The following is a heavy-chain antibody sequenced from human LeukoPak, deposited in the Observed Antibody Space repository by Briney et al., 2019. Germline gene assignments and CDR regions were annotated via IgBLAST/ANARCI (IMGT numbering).Heavy chain of an antibody. Sequence: PSETLSLTCTVSGASISSFYWSWVRQPPGKGLEWIGFFYYSGSTYYNPSLKSRDTISVDTSKNQFSLKLNSVTAADAAVYYCARHHCSGGTCYSWYFDYWGQGTLVTVSA. CDR1: GASISSFY. CDR2: FYYSGST. CDR3: ARHHCSGGTCYSWYFDY. V-gene: IGHV4-59*08. J-gene: IGHJ4*02. D-gene: IGHD2-15*01.